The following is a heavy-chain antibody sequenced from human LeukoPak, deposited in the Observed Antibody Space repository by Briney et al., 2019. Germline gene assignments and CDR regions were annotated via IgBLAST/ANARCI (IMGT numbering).Heavy chain of an antibody. V-gene: IGHV3-21*01. CDR1: GFTFSSYS. CDR3: ARGGYYDSSGPLEG. J-gene: IGHJ4*02. Sequence: PGGSLRLSCAASGFTFSSYSMNWVRQAPGKGLEWVSSISSSSSYIHYADSVKGRFTISRDNAKNSLYLQTNSLRAEDTAVYYCARGGYYDSSGPLEGWGQGTLVTVSS. CDR2: ISSSSSYI. D-gene: IGHD3-22*01.